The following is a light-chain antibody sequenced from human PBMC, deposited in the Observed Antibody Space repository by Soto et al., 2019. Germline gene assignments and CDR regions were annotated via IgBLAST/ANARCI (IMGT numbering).Light chain of an antibody. CDR1: SSNIGINT. CDR2: DNH. J-gene: IGLJ1*01. CDR3: AAWDVSLKGFV. Sequence: QSVLTQPPSASGTPGQRVTFSCSGSSSNIGINTVNWYQQLPGTAPQLLISDNHRRPSGVPDRFSGPKSGTSASLAISGLQSEDEATYFCAAWDVSLKGFVFGTGTKVTV. V-gene: IGLV1-44*01.